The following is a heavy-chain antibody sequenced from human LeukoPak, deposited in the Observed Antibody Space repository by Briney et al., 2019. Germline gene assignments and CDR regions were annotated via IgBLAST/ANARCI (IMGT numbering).Heavy chain of an antibody. V-gene: IGHV4-30-4*08. D-gene: IGHD3-10*01. CDR3: ARGDEGLLWFGELCFDY. CDR2: IYYSGST. CDR1: GGSISSGDYY. Sequence: SETLSLTCTVSGGSISSGDYYWSWIRQPPGKGLEWLGYIYYSGSTYYNPSLKSRVTISVDTSKNQFSLKLSSVTAADTAVYYCARGDEGLLWFGELCFDYWGQGTLVTVSS. J-gene: IGHJ4*02.